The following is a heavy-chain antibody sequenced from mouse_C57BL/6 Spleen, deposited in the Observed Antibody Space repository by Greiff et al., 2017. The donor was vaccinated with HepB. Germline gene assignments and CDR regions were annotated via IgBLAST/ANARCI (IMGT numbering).Heavy chain of an antibody. Sequence: VHVKQSGAELVRPGASVKLSCTASGFNIKDYYMHWVKQRPEQGLEWIGRIDPEDGDTEYAPKFQGKATMTADTSSNTAYLQLSSLTSEDTAVYYCTTYGNYEYFDVWGTGTTVTVSS. J-gene: IGHJ1*03. CDR3: TTYGNYEYFDV. CDR2: IDPEDGDT. V-gene: IGHV14-1*01. D-gene: IGHD2-1*01. CDR1: GFNIKDYY.